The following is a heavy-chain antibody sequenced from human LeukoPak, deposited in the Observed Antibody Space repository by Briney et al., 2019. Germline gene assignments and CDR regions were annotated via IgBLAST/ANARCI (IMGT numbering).Heavy chain of an antibody. V-gene: IGHV1-2*02. Sequence: GASVTLSFKASGYTLTVYYMHWVRQAPGQRLEWMGWMNPNSGGTKYAQKFQGRVTMTRDTSISTAYMELSRLRSDDTAVYYCARLDTITNAFDYWGQGTLVTVSS. CDR2: MNPNSGGT. D-gene: IGHD2-8*01. CDR3: ARLDTITNAFDY. J-gene: IGHJ4*02. CDR1: GYTLTVYY.